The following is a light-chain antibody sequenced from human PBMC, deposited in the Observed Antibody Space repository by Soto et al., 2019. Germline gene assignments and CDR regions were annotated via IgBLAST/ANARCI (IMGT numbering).Light chain of an antibody. CDR3: QQLNSYPL. J-gene: IGKJ3*01. CDR1: QGISSY. CDR2: AAS. Sequence: DIQLTQSPSFLSASVGDRVTITCRASQGISSYLALYQQKPGKAPKLLIYAASTLQSGVPSRFSGSGSGTAFTLTISSLQPEDFATYYCQQLNSYPLFGPGTKVDIK. V-gene: IGKV1-9*01.